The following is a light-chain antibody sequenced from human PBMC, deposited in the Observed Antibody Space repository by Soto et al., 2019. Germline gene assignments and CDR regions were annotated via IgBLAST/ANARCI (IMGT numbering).Light chain of an antibody. J-gene: IGLJ2*01. Sequence: NFMLTQPHSVSESPGKTVTISCTRSSGSIASNYVQWYQQRPCSSPTTVIYEDNQRPSGVADRFSGSIDSSSNSASLTISGLQTEDEADYYCQSYDSSNHVVFGGGTKLTVL. CDR1: SGSIASNY. CDR2: EDN. V-gene: IGLV6-57*01. CDR3: QSYDSSNHVV.